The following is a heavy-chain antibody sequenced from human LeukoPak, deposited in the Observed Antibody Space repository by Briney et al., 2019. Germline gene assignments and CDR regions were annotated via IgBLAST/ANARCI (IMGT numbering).Heavy chain of an antibody. CDR2: ISGSGGST. Sequence: PGGSLRLSCAASGFTFSSYAMSWVRQAPGKGLEWVSAISGSGGSTYYADSVKGRFTISRDNSKNTLYLQMNSLRAEDTAVYYCASRYYYDSSGRSYYFDYWGQGTLVTVSS. CDR1: GFTFSSYA. J-gene: IGHJ4*02. V-gene: IGHV3-23*01. CDR3: ASRYYYDSSGRSYYFDY. D-gene: IGHD3-22*01.